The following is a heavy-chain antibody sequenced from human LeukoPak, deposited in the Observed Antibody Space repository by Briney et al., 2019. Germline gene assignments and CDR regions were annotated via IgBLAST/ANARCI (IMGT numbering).Heavy chain of an antibody. CDR3: AKDSGGYSSSSFGS. J-gene: IGHJ4*02. CDR2: ISGSGGST. CDR1: GFTFSSYA. V-gene: IGHV3-23*01. Sequence: PGESLRLSCVASGFTFSSYAMSWVRQAPGKGLEWVAAISGSGGSTYYADSVKGRFTISRDNSKNILYVQMNSLRAEDTALYYCAKDSGGYSSSSFGSWGQGTLVTVSS. D-gene: IGHD6-13*01.